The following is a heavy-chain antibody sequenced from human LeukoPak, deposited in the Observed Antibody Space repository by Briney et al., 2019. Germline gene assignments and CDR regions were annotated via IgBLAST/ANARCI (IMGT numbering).Heavy chain of an antibody. D-gene: IGHD4-17*01. J-gene: IGHJ4*02. Sequence: GGSLRLSCAASGFTFSSYWMSWVRQAPGKGLEWVANIKQDGSEKYYVDSVKGRFTISRDNAKNSLYLQMNSLRAEDTAVYYCARVHGDYSGVPGYRGQGTLVTVSS. CDR2: IKQDGSEK. CDR1: GFTFSSYW. V-gene: IGHV3-7*01. CDR3: ARVHGDYSGVPGY.